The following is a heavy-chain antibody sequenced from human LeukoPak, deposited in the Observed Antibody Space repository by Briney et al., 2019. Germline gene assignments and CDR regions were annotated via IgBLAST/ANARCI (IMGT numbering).Heavy chain of an antibody. J-gene: IGHJ4*02. CDR2: ISSSSSTI. V-gene: IGHV3-48*01. CDR1: GFTFSSYS. Sequence: GGSLRLSCAASGFTFSSYSMNWVRQAPGKGLEWVSYISSSSSTIYYADSVKGRFTISRDNAKNSLYLQMNSLRAEDTAVYYCARDRQHATGYWGQGTLVTVSS. CDR3: ARDRQHATGY.